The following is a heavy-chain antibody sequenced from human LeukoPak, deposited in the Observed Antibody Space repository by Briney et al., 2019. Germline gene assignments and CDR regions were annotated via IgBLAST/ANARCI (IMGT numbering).Heavy chain of an antibody. CDR1: GFTFNIYD. D-gene: IGHD3-3*01. J-gene: IGHJ6*03. CDR2: ISSSSSYI. Sequence: GGTLRLSCAASGFTFNIYDMTWVRQAPGKGLEWVSSISSSSSYIYYADSVKGRFTISRDNAKNSLYLQMNSLRAEDTAVYYCARDSIFGVVIIGDYMDVWGKGTTVTVSS. V-gene: IGHV3-21*01. CDR3: ARDSIFGVVIIGDYMDV.